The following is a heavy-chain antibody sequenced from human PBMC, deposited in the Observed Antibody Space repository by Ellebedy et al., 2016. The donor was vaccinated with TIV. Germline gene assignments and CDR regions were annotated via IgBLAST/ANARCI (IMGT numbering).Heavy chain of an antibody. D-gene: IGHD3-9*01. CDR1: GYTFTSYG. J-gene: IGHJ6*02. V-gene: IGHV1-18*04. Sequence: AASVKVSCKASGYTFTSYGISWVRQAPGQGLEWMGWISAYNGNTNYAQKLQGRVTMTTDTSTSTAYMELRSLRSDDTAVYYCARDPPLRYRFYGMDVWGQGTTVTVSS. CDR3: ARDPPLRYRFYGMDV. CDR2: ISAYNGNT.